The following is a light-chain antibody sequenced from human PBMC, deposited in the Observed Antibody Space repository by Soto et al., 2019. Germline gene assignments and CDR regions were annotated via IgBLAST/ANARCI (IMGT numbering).Light chain of an antibody. CDR1: QSVSSSY. CDR3: QRYDSSLR. V-gene: IGKV3-20*01. J-gene: IGKJ5*01. CDR2: GAS. Sequence: EIVLTQSPGTLSLSPGERATLSCRASQSVSSSYLAWNQQKPGQTPRLLIYGASSRATRVPDRFSGSGSGTDFTLTSSKLRPEHFAVYSCQRYDSSLRFRQGTRLEIK.